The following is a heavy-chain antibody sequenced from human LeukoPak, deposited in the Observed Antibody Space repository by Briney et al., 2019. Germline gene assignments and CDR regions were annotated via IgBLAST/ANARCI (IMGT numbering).Heavy chain of an antibody. J-gene: IGHJ4*02. CDR3: ARSSIAAAVFDY. V-gene: IGHV4-39*07. Sequence: SETLSLTCTVSGGSISSGGFSWTWIRQHPGKGLEWIGSIYHSGSTYYNPSLKSRVTISVDTSKNQFSLKLSSVTAADTAVYYCARSSIAAAVFDYWGQGTLATVSS. CDR2: IYHSGST. CDR1: GGSISSGGFS. D-gene: IGHD6-13*01.